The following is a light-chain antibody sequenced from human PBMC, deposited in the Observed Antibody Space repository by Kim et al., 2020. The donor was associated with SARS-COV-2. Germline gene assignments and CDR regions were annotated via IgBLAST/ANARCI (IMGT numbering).Light chain of an antibody. CDR3: QQLNSYPMYT. Sequence: SVGDRFTLTCRARQGISSYLAWYQQKPGKAPKLLIYAASTLQRGVPSRFSGSGSGTEFTLTISSLQPEDFATYYCQQLNSYPMYTFGQGTKLEI. J-gene: IGKJ2*01. CDR2: AAS. V-gene: IGKV1-9*01. CDR1: QGISSY.